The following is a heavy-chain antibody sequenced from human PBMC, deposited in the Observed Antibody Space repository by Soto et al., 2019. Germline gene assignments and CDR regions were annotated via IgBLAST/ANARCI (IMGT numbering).Heavy chain of an antibody. CDR1: GVSISSSQW. Sequence: QVQLQESGPGLVKPSGTLSLTCAVSGVSISSSQWWSWVRQPPGKGLEWIGEIYYNERTNYNPSLTSRLTMSLDKSKNQVSLKLSSVTDADTATYYCGRTKDYFYGVDVWGQGTTVTVSS. CDR3: GRTKDYFYGVDV. CDR2: IYYNERT. V-gene: IGHV4-4*02. J-gene: IGHJ6*02.